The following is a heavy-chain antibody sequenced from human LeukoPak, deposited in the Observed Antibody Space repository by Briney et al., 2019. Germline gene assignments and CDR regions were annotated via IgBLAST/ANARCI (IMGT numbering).Heavy chain of an antibody. V-gene: IGHV1-18*01. D-gene: IGHD6-6*01. CDR2: ISGYNGNT. Sequence: ASVKVSCKASGYTFTNYGLSWVRQAPGQGLEWMGWISGYNGNTKYVQKLQGRVTMTRDTSTTTAYMELRSLRSDDTAVYYCARDKGTSYLSSFDYWGQGTLVTVSS. CDR3: ARDKGTSYLSSFDY. CDR1: GYTFTNYG. J-gene: IGHJ4*02.